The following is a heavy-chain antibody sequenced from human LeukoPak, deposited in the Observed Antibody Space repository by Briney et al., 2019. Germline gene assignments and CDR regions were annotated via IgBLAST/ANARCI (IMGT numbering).Heavy chain of an antibody. J-gene: IGHJ4*02. V-gene: IGHV3-21*01. CDR3: ARTPYSSGWYNY. D-gene: IGHD6-19*01. Sequence: GGSLRLSCAASGFTFGSYSMNWVRQAPGKGLEWVSSISSSSSYIYYADSVKGRFTISGDNAKNSLYLQMNSLRAEDTAVYYCARTPYSSGWYNYWGQGTLVTVSS. CDR1: GFTFGSYS. CDR2: ISSSSSYI.